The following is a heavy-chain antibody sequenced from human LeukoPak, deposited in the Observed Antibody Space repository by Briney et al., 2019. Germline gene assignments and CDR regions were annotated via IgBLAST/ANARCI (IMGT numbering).Heavy chain of an antibody. D-gene: IGHD3-22*01. V-gene: IGHV4-4*07. CDR1: GGSIINYY. CDR2: IYITGST. J-gene: IGHJ6*03. CDR3: ARLKYYDSTGYPPGYYMDV. Sequence: SETLSLTCTVSGGSIINYYWSWIRQPAGTGLEWVGRIYITGSTNYNPSLQSRLSMSVDTSKNQFSLRLSSVTAADTAVYYCARLKYYDSTGYPPGYYMDVWGKGITVTVSS.